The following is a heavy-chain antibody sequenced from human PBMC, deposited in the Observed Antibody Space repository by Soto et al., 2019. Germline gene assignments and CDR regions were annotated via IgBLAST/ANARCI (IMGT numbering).Heavy chain of an antibody. D-gene: IGHD2-8*01. CDR1: GFSFSNAW. J-gene: IGHJ3*02. V-gene: IGHV3-15*01. CDR3: TTDRLYDDPGAFDI. Sequence: GGSLRLSCAASGFSFSNAWMSWVRQAPGKGLEWVGRIKSKTDGGTTDYAAPVKGRFTISRDDSKNTLYLQMNSLKTEDTAVYYCTTDRLYDDPGAFDIWYQGTMVSVSS. CDR2: IKSKTDGGTT.